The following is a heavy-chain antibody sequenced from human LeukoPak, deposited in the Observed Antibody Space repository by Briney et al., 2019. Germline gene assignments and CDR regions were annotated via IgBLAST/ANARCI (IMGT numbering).Heavy chain of an antibody. J-gene: IGHJ4*02. V-gene: IGHV3-21*01. CDR1: GFTFSSYS. CDR3: AREPGIAAAGTIDY. CDR2: ISSSSSYI. D-gene: IGHD6-13*01. Sequence: PGGSLRLSCAASGFTFSSYSMNWVRQAPGKGLEGVSSISSSSSYIYYADSVKGRFTISRDNAKNSLYLQMNSLRAEDTAVYYCAREPGIAAAGTIDYWGQGTLVTVSS.